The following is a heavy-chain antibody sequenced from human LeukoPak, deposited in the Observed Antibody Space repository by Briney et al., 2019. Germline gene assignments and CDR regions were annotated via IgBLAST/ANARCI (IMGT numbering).Heavy chain of an antibody. CDR2: ISYDGSNK. CDR3: ARDPSAGQFDF. CDR1: GFTFSSYA. J-gene: IGHJ4*02. Sequence: GRSLRLSCAASGFTFSSYAMHWVRQAPGKGLEWVAVISYDGSNKYYADSVKGRFTISRGNSKNTLYLQMNSLRAEDTAVYYCARDPSAGQFDFWGQGTLVTVSS. V-gene: IGHV3-30-3*01.